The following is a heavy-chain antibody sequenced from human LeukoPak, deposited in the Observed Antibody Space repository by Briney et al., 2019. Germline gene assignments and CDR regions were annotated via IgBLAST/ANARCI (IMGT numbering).Heavy chain of an antibody. V-gene: IGHV4-59*02. J-gene: IGHJ4*02. Sequence: SETLSLTCTVSGGSVSSYYWSWIRQPPGKGLEWIGYIYYSGSTNYNPSPKSRVTISVDTSKNQFSLKLSSVTAADTAVYYCARAYDFWSGFLDYWGQGTLVTVSS. CDR3: ARAYDFWSGFLDY. D-gene: IGHD3-3*01. CDR2: IYYSGST. CDR1: GGSVSSYY.